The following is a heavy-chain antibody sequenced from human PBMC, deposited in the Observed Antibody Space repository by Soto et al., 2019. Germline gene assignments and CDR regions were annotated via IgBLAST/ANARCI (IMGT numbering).Heavy chain of an antibody. CDR1: GFTFSSYA. CDR2: ISGSGGST. V-gene: IGHV3-23*01. D-gene: IGHD2-15*01. J-gene: IGHJ4*02. Sequence: EVQLLESGGGLVQPGGSLRLSCAASGFTFSSYAMSWVRQAPGMGLEWVSGISGSGGSTNHADSVKGRFTISRDNSKKTLYLQMNSLRAEDTAVYYCAKDRPRGCSGGSCYSGAQWGQGTLVTVSS. CDR3: AKDRPRGCSGGSCYSGAQ.